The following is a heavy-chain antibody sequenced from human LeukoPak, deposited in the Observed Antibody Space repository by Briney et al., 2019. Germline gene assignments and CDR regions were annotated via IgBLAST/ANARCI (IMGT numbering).Heavy chain of an antibody. Sequence: PGGSLRLSCAASGFTFSSYAVSWVRQAPGEGLEWVSTISDSGSSTYYADSVKGRFTISRDNTKNTLYLQMNSLRAEDTAVYYCAKSGYYHWFDPWGQGTLVTVSS. CDR2: ISDSGSST. D-gene: IGHD3-22*01. V-gene: IGHV3-23*01. CDR1: GFTFSSYA. J-gene: IGHJ5*02. CDR3: AKSGYYHWFDP.